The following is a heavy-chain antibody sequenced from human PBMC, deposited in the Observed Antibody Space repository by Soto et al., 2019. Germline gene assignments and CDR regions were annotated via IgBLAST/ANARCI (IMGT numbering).Heavy chain of an antibody. J-gene: IGHJ6*02. CDR2: IRFDGSNI. V-gene: IGHV3-30*02. CDR1: GIIFSGYG. D-gene: IGHD6-19*01. CDR3: AKDSVAGTHYYYYGMDV. Sequence: GGSLRLSCAASGIIFSGYGMHWVRQAPGKGLEWVSVIRFDGSNIYYADSVKGRFTISRDNSKNTLYLQMNSLRAEDTAVYYCAKDSVAGTHYYYYGMDVWGQGTTVTVSS.